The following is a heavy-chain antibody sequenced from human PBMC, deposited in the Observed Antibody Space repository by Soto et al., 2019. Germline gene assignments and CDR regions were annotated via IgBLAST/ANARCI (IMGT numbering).Heavy chain of an antibody. CDR3: ARDPGTITTERHEYYYYGMDV. CDR1: AGSVSRYA. CDR2: IIPIFGTA. V-gene: IGHV1-69*01. D-gene: IGHD4-4*01. J-gene: IGHJ6*02. Sequence: CKGAAGSVSRYALGGAGQVHGQGLAGMGGIIPIFGTANYAQKFQGRVTITADESTGTAYLELSSLRSEDTAVYYCARDPGTITTERHEYYYYGMDVWGQAPMVTDPS.